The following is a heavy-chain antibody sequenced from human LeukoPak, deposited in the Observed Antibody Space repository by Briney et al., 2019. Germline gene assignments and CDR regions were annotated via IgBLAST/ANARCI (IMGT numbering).Heavy chain of an antibody. CDR2: ISGSGGST. CDR3: AKDDYYDSSGSFDY. V-gene: IGHV3-23*01. J-gene: IGHJ4*02. D-gene: IGHD3-22*01. Sequence: GGSLRLSCAASGFTFSSYAMSWVRQAPGKGLEWVSAISGSGGSTYYADSVKGRFTISRDNSKNTLYLQMNSLRAEDTAIYYCAKDDYYDSSGSFDYWGQGTLVTVSS. CDR1: GFTFSSYA.